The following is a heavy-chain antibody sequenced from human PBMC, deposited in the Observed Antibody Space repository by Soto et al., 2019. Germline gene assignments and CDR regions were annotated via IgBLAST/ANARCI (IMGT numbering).Heavy chain of an antibody. Sequence: EAPLVESGGGLVQPGGSLRLSCAASGFTFSPFWMHWVRQAPGKGLVWVSHINSDGSTIVYADSVKGRFTISRDNAKKTLYLQMNRLRVEDTAVYVCTRDRGYPDSFDIWGQGTMVTVSS. V-gene: IGHV3-74*01. J-gene: IGHJ3*02. D-gene: IGHD3-10*01. CDR3: TRDRGYPDSFDI. CDR1: GFTFSPFW. CDR2: INSDGSTI.